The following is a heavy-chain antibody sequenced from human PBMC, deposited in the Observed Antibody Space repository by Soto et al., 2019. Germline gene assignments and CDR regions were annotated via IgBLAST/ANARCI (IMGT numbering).Heavy chain of an antibody. CDR1: GFTFSSYG. CDR3: ARVLHDYGDYGDY. Sequence: GGSLRLSCAASGFTFSSYGMHWVRQAPGKGLEWVAVIWYDGSNKYYADSVKGRFTISRDNSKNTLYLQMNSLRAEDTAVYYCARVLHDYGDYGDYWGQGTLVTVSS. D-gene: IGHD4-17*01. V-gene: IGHV3-33*01. CDR2: IWYDGSNK. J-gene: IGHJ4*02.